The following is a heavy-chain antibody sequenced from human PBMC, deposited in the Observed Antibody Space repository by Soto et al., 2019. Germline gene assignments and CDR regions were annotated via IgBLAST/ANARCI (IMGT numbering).Heavy chain of an antibody. V-gene: IGHV1-69*04. Sequence: ASVKVSCKASGGTFSSYTISWVRQSPGQGLEWMGRIIPILGIANYAQKFQGRVTITADKSTSTAYMELSSLRSEDTAVYYCARDDYSSSWPYYYYGMDVWGQGTTVTVSS. CDR1: GGTFSSYT. D-gene: IGHD6-13*01. CDR3: ARDDYSSSWPYYYYGMDV. CDR2: IIPILGIA. J-gene: IGHJ6*02.